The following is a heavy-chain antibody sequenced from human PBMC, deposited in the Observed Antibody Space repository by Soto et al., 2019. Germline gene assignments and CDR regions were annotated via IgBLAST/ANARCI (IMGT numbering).Heavy chain of an antibody. D-gene: IGHD3-3*01. V-gene: IGHV6-1*01. J-gene: IGHJ3*02. Sequence: QVQLQQSGPGLVKPSQTLSLTCAISGDSVSSNSVAWNWIRQSPSRGLEWLGRTYYRSKWYNDYGVTVNGRISINPDTSKNQFSLQLNSVTPEDTAVYYCARGRFNAFGIWGQGTMVPVSS. CDR2: TYYRSKWYN. CDR1: GDSVSSNSVA. CDR3: ARGRFNAFGI.